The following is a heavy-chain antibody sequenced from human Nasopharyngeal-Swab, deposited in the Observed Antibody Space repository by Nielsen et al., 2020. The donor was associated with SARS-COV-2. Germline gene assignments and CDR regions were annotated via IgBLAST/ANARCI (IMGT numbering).Heavy chain of an antibody. D-gene: IGHD2-21*02. J-gene: IGHJ4*02. Sequence: GGPLRLSCAASGFTFSSYWIHWVRQAPGKGLVWVSRLYTDGITANYADSVKGRFTISRDNANNTVYLQMNSLRAEDTAVYYCTRGCGGDCHGIDYWGRGTLVTVSS. CDR2: LYTDGITA. CDR1: GFTFSSYW. CDR3: TRGCGGDCHGIDY. V-gene: IGHV3-74*01.